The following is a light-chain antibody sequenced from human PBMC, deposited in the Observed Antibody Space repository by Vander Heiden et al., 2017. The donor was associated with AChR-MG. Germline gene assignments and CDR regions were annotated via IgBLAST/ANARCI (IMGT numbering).Light chain of an antibody. CDR3: EQRSNWPSLT. Sequence: EIVLTQSPATLSLSPGERATLSCRASQSVRSYLAWYQQKPGQAPRLLIYEASTTATGIPARFSGSGYGTDFTLTINSREPEDFAVYYCEQRSNWPSLTFGGGTKVEIK. J-gene: IGKJ4*01. CDR2: EAS. V-gene: IGKV3-11*01. CDR1: QSVRSY.